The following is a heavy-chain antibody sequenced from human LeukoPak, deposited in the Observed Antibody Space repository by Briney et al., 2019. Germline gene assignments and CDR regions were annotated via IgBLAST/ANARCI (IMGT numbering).Heavy chain of an antibody. J-gene: IGHJ3*02. CDR2: ISGSGGTT. CDR3: ANGPRWWERDAFDI. Sequence: GGSLRLSCAASGFTFSSYDMSWVRQAPGKGLEWVSAISGSGGTTYYADSVKGRFTISRDNSKKTLYLQMNCLRAEDTAVCYCANGPRWWERDAFDIWGEGTIVTVSS. D-gene: IGHD2-15*01. CDR1: GFTFSSYD. V-gene: IGHV3-23*01.